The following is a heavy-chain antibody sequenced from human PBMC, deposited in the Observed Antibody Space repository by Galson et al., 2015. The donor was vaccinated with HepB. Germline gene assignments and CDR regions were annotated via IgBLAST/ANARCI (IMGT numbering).Heavy chain of an antibody. D-gene: IGHD6-13*01. CDR3: AKASPYGTTWYGRIDS. V-gene: IGHV3-23*01. CDR2: ISKSGDT. J-gene: IGHJ4*02. Sequence: SLRLSCAASGFTFSNYAMSWVRQAPGKGLEWVSAISKSGDTYYADSVKGRFTISRDSSKNTLYLQMNSLTAEDTAVYHCAKASPYGTTWYGRIDSRGQGILVTVS. CDR1: GFTFSNYA.